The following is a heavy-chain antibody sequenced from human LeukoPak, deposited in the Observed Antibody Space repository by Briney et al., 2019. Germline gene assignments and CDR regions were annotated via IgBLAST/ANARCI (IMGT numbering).Heavy chain of an antibody. CDR2: IYYSGST. CDR3: ARADYYHYGMDV. J-gene: IGHJ6*04. V-gene: IGHV4-61*01. CDR1: GGSVSSGNYY. Sequence: SETLSLTCSVSGGSVSSGNYYWSWVRQPPGKGLEWIGYIYYSGSTNYNPSLKSQVTISVDTLKNQFSLKLRSMTAADTAVYYCARADYYHYGMDVWGKGTTVTVSS.